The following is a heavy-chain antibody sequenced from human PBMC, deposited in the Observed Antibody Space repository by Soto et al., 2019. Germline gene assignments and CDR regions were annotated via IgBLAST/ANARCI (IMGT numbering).Heavy chain of an antibody. Sequence: PGVSLWLACADAEAIFISYAMTWVRQAPGRGLEWGAGISGSGGITYYATSVKGQFPISRDNSKNTVYMQMNSLTAAATAVYYCANVSHEAEAGIGVYFDSWGQGTVVTGSS. CDR2: ISGSGGIT. CDR3: ANVSHEAEAGIGVYFDS. CDR1: EAIFISYA. J-gene: IGHJ4*02. V-gene: IGHV3-23*01. D-gene: IGHD6-13*01.